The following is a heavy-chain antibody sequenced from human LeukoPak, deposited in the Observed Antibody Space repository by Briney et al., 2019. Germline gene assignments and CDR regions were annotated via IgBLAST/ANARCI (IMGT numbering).Heavy chain of an antibody. CDR3: ARNILFAFDI. V-gene: IGHV3-53*01. CDR2: IYNDGST. Sequence: GGSLILSCAASGLTVSSSYMSWVRQAPGKGLEWVSIIYNDGSTYYADSMKGRFTIPRDNSKNTLYLQVNSLRAEDTAMYYCARNILFAFDIWGQGTMVTVSS. CDR1: GLTVSSSY. J-gene: IGHJ3*02.